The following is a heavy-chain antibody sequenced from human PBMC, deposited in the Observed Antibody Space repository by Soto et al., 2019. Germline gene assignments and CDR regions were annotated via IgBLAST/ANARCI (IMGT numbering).Heavy chain of an antibody. Sequence: GGSLRLSCAASGFTFSSYSMNWVRQAPGKGLEWVSSISSSSSYIYYADSVKGRFTISRDNAKNSLYLQMNSLRAEDTAVYYCARATCSGGSCYSVPDYWGQGTLVTVSS. CDR2: ISSSSSYI. CDR3: ARATCSGGSCYSVPDY. D-gene: IGHD2-15*01. CDR1: GFTFSSYS. J-gene: IGHJ4*02. V-gene: IGHV3-21*01.